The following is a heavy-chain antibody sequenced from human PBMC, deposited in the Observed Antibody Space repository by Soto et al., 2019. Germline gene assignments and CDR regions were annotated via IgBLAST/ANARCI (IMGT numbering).Heavy chain of an antibody. Sequence: PXXTLSLTCVVSGGSITSGNGWSWVRQAPGQGLEWIGEMSHSGSTDYNPSLKSRLTISLDTSKNQFSLKLNSVTAADTAVYYCASGPSGDKLHYWGQGALVTVSS. J-gene: IGHJ4*02. V-gene: IGHV4-4*02. CDR2: MSHSGST. D-gene: IGHD7-27*01. CDR3: ASGPSGDKLHY. CDR1: GGSITSGNG.